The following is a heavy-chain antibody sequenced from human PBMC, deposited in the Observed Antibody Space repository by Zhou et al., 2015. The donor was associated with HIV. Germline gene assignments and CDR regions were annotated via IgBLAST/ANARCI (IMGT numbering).Heavy chain of an antibody. CDR1: GGTFSSYA. J-gene: IGHJ6*02. V-gene: IGHV1-69*01. CDR2: IIPIFGTA. D-gene: IGHD6-13*01. Sequence: QVQLVQSGAEVKKPGSSVKVSCKASGGTFSSYAISWVRQAPGQGLEWMGGIIPIFGTANYAQKFQGRVTITADESTSTAYMELSSLRSEDTAVYYCARSRIAAAGTRLQSEYYYYGMDVWGQGTTVTVSS. CDR3: ARSRIAAAGTRLQSEYYYYGMDV.